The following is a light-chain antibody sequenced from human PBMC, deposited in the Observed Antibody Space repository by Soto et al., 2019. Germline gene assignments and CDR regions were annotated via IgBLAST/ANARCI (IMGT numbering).Light chain of an antibody. Sequence: QSALTQPASVFGSPGQSITISCTGTNSDVGGYNYVSWYQQYPGKAPKLMIYEVSNRPSGVSNRFSGSKSGNTASLTISGLQAEDEADYYCSSYTSSILVFGGGTKVTVL. CDR1: NSDVGGYNY. V-gene: IGLV2-14*01. CDR2: EVS. CDR3: SSYTSSILV. J-gene: IGLJ3*02.